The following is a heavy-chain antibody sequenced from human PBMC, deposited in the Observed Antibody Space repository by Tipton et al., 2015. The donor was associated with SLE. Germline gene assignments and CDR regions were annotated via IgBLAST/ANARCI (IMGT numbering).Heavy chain of an antibody. CDR2: IRSKVYGGTS. CDR3: ARGARGPDY. V-gene: IGHV3-49*03. J-gene: IGHJ4*02. Sequence: SLRLSCTASGFIFSDYAMSWFRQAPGKGLEWVGFIRSKVYGGTSEYAASVKGRFSISIDDSKRIAYLQMNSLKTEDTAVYYCARGARGPDYWGQGTLVTVSS. D-gene: IGHD6-6*01. CDR1: GFIFSDYA.